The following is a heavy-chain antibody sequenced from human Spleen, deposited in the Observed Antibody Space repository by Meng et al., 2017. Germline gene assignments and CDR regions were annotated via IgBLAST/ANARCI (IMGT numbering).Heavy chain of an antibody. CDR2: INPNSGGT. V-gene: IGHV1-2*02. CDR3: ARDPGLAIGPFDS. J-gene: IGHJ4*02. CDR1: GYTFNGYY. D-gene: IGHD6-19*01. Sequence: ASLKVSCKASGYTFNGYYLHWVRQAPGQGLEWMGWINPNSGGTNYAQKFQGRVTMTGDTSISTAYMELSRLRSDDTAVYFCARDPGLAIGPFDSWGQGTLVTVSS.